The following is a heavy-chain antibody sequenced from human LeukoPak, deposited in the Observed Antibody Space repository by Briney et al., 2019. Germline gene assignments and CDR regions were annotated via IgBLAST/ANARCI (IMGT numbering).Heavy chain of an antibody. CDR1: GVSISSSNW. CDR3: ARAVTPYYYGMDV. J-gene: IGHJ6*02. Sequence: SETLSLTCAVSGVSISSSNWWGWVRQPPGKGLEWIGEIYHSGSTNYNPSLKSRVTISVDKSKNQFSLKLSSVTAADTAVYYCARAVTPYYYGMDVWGQGTTVTVSS. CDR2: IYHSGST. D-gene: IGHD4-17*01. V-gene: IGHV4-4*02.